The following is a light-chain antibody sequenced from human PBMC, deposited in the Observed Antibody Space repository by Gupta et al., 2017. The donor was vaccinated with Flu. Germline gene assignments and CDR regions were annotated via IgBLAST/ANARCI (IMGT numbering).Light chain of an antibody. CDR3: QQYNNLPVT. Sequence: VMTQSPATLSVSPGLRATLSCRASQSISNNLAWYQQKPGQPPRLLIYGASARATGIPARFSGSGSGTEFTLTISSRQSGDFAVYYCQQYNNLPVTFGQGTKLEIK. V-gene: IGKV3-15*01. J-gene: IGKJ2*01. CDR1: QSISNN. CDR2: GAS.